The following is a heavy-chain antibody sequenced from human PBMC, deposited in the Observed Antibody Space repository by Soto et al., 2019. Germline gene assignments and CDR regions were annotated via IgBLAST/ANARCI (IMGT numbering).Heavy chain of an antibody. V-gene: IGHV3-30-3*01. CDR3: ARDINAECRNCASGWSPFDY. CDR1: GFTSSNYA. D-gene: IGHD6-19*01. Sequence: GGSLRLSCVASGFTSSNYAMHWVRQAPGKGRVWVAVISYDGNNNYYADSVKGRFTISRDNSKNTLFLQMNSLRADDTAVYFCARDINAECRNCASGWSPFDYWGQGTLVTVSS. J-gene: IGHJ4*02. CDR2: ISYDGNNN.